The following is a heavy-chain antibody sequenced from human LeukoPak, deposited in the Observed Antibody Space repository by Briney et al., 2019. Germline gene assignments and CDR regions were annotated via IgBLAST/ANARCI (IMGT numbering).Heavy chain of an antibody. CDR1: GYTFTSYD. D-gene: IGHD5-18*01. CDR2: INPNSGGT. Sequence: ASVKVSCKASGYTFTSYDINWVRQAPGHGREWGGCINPNSGGTDYAQKFQGRVTMARNTYISTAYMELSRLRSDDTAVYYCARDRIRSLWRPIWFDPWGQGTLVTVSS. J-gene: IGHJ5*01. V-gene: IGHV1-2*02. CDR3: ARDRIRSLWRPIWFDP.